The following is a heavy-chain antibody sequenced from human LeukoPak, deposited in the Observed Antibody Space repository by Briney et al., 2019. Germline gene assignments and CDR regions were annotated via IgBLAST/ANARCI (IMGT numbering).Heavy chain of an antibody. D-gene: IGHD3-10*01. CDR1: GYTFTSYY. J-gene: IGHJ4*02. Sequence: SVKVSCKASGYTFTSYYMHWVRQAPGQGLEWMGRIIPILGIANYAQKFQGRVTITADKSTSTAYMELSSLRSEDTAVYYCARLGKFPKPPESGSGSDGPFDYWGQGTLVTVSS. CDR3: ARLGKFPKPPESGSGSDGPFDY. V-gene: IGHV1-69*02. CDR2: IIPILGIA.